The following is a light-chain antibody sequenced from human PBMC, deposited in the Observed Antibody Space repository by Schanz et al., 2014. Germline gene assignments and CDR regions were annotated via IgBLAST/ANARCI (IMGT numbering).Light chain of an antibody. V-gene: IGKV3-20*01. CDR2: DAS. CDR3: QQYGSSPPWT. CDR1: QSVSSSY. Sequence: EIVLTQSPGMLSLSPGETATLSCRASQSVSSSYLAWYQHKPGQAPRLLIYDASNRATGIPARFSGSGSGTDFTLTISRLEPEDFAVYYCQQYGSSPPWTFGQGTKVEIK. J-gene: IGKJ1*01.